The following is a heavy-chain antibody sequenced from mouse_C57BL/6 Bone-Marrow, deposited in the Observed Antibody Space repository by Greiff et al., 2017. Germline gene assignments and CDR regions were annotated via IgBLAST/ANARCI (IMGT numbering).Heavy chain of an antibody. CDR1: GYTFTSYW. Sequence: QVQLQQPGAELVKPGASVKLSCKASGYTFTSYWMHWVKQRPGQGLEWIGMIHPNSGSTNYNEKFKSKATLTVDKSSSIAYMQLSSLTSEDSAVYCCASVYYDYDAWFAYWGQGTLVTVSA. CDR2: IHPNSGST. CDR3: ASVYYDYDAWFAY. V-gene: IGHV1-64*01. D-gene: IGHD2-4*01. J-gene: IGHJ3*01.